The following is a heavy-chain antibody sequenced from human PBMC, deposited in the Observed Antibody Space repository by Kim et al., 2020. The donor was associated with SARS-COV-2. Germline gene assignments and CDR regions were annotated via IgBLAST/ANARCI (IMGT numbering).Heavy chain of an antibody. Sequence: ASVKVSCKASGYTFTSYAMHWVRQAPGQRLEWMGWINAGNGNTKYSQKFQGRVTITRDTSASTAYMELSSLRSEDTAVYYCARVLPIDIVVVPAAMGWGAFDIWGQGTMVTVSS. J-gene: IGHJ3*02. CDR1: GYTFTSYA. CDR3: ARVLPIDIVVVPAAMGWGAFDI. CDR2: INAGNGNT. D-gene: IGHD2-2*01. V-gene: IGHV1-3*01.